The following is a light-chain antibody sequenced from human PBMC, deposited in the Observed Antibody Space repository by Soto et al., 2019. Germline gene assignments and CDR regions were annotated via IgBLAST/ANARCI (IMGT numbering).Light chain of an antibody. V-gene: IGKV1-5*01. CDR1: QSISSW. CDR2: DAT. Sequence: DIQMTQSPSTLSASVGDRVTITCRASQSISSWLAWYQQKPGKAPKILIYDATNLESGVPSRLSGSGYGTEVTLTISSLQPDDFANYYCQQYNSYPWTFGQGTKVEIK. CDR3: QQYNSYPWT. J-gene: IGKJ1*01.